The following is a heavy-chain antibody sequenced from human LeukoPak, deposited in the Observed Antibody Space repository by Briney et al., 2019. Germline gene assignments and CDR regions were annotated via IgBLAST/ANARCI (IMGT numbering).Heavy chain of an antibody. J-gene: IGHJ4*02. CDR1: GFTVDSNY. Sequence: PGGSLRLSCAASGFTVDSNYLSWVRQAPGKGLEGVSTIYTGCNPYYAASVKGRFTISRDFSKNTVFLHMNSLRAEDTAMYYCARGDDSGYYDYFDYWGQGALVTVSS. D-gene: IGHD3-22*01. CDR3: ARGDDSGYYDYFDY. CDR2: IYTGCNP. V-gene: IGHV3-53*01.